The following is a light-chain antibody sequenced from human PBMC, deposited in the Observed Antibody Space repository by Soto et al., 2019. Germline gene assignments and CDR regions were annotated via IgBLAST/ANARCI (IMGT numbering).Light chain of an antibody. CDR2: EGT. J-gene: IGLJ1*01. CDR1: RSDVGGYNL. Sequence: QSALTQPASVSGPPGQSITISCTGTRSDVGGYNLVSWYQQHTGKAPKLMIYEGTKRPSGVSNRFSGSKSGARASLTISGLQAEDEADYYCCSYAGSSTYVFGTGTKVTVL. CDR3: CSYAGSSTYV. V-gene: IGLV2-23*01.